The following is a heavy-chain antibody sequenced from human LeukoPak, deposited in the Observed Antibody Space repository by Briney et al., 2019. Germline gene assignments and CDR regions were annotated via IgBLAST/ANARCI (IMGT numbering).Heavy chain of an antibody. CDR2: IYPGDSDT. Sequence: GESLKISCKGSGCSFTSYWIGWVRQMPGKGLEWMGIIYPGDSDTRYSPSFQGQVTISADKSISTAYLQWSSLKASDTAMYYCARHVSTYSSGWYWGYWGQGTLVTVSS. CDR1: GCSFTSYW. J-gene: IGHJ4*02. V-gene: IGHV5-51*01. CDR3: ARHVSTYSSGWYWGY. D-gene: IGHD6-19*01.